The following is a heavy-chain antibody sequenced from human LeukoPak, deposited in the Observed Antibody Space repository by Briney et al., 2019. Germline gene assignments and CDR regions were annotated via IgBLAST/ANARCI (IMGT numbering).Heavy chain of an antibody. CDR2: IYYSGST. J-gene: IGHJ4*02. CDR3: ARQVAYYYGSGSYPTVYFDY. CDR1: GGSISSSSYY. Sequence: SETLSLTCTVSGGSISSSSYYWGWIRQPPGKGLEWIGSIYYSGSTYYNPSLKSRVTISVDTSKNRFSLKLSSVTAADTAVYYCARQVAYYYGSGSYPTVYFDYWGQGTLVTVSS. D-gene: IGHD3-10*01. V-gene: IGHV4-39*01.